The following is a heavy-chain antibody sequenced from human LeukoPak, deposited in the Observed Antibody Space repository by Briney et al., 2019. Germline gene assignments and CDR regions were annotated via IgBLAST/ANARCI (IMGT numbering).Heavy chain of an antibody. CDR2: VYAGGTT. D-gene: IGHD1-26*01. J-gene: IGHJ3*02. V-gene: IGHV4-61*02. CDR3: ARDRGGYDGQGVGATENAFDI. CDR1: DASINSGNYY. Sequence: SETLSLTCTVSDASINSGNYYWTWIRQPAGKGLEWIGRVYAGGTTNYNPSLKSRVTISIDTSKSQFSLKLTSVTAADTAVYYCARDRGGYDGQGVGATENAFDIWGQGTMVTVSS.